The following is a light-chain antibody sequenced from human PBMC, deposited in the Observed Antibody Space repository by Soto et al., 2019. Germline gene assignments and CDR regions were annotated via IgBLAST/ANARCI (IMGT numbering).Light chain of an antibody. CDR2: GAS. J-gene: IGKJ1*01. CDR3: QQYDNGRT. V-gene: IGKV3-15*01. CDR1: QSISFN. Sequence: EIVMTQSPATLAVSPGERATLSCRASQSISFNLAWYQQRPGQAPRFLIYGASLRGTGIPARFSGSGSGTEFTLTISSLQSEDFAVYYCQQYDNGRTFGQGTKVEVK.